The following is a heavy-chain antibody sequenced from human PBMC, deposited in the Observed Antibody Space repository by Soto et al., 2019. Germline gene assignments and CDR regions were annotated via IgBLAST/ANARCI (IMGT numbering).Heavy chain of an antibody. CDR2: IDSNGSPI. D-gene: IGHD1-1*01. Sequence: PGGSLRLSCAASGFTLSSYNMNWVRQAPGKGLEWVAYIDSNGSPIYYADSVKGRFTISRDNAQNSLYLQMNSLRIDDTAVYYCARVSRTTERYWGPGTLVTVSS. CDR3: ARVSRTTERY. J-gene: IGHJ4*02. V-gene: IGHV3-48*01. CDR1: GFTLSSYN.